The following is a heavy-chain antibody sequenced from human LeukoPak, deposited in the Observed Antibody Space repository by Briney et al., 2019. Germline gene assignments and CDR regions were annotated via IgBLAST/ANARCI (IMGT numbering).Heavy chain of an antibody. Sequence: EASVKVSCKASGGTFSSYAISWVRQAPGQGLEWMGGIIPIFGTANYAQKFQGRVTMTTDTSTSTAYMELRSLRSDDTAVYYCARDGYTFGGVKTRFDYWGQGTLVTVSS. J-gene: IGHJ4*02. V-gene: IGHV1-69*05. CDR3: ARDGYTFGGVKTRFDY. CDR2: IIPIFGTA. D-gene: IGHD3-16*01. CDR1: GGTFSSYA.